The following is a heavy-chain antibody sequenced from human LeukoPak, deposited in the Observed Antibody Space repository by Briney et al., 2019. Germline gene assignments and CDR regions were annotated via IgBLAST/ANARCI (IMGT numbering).Heavy chain of an antibody. Sequence: PSETLSLTCTVSGGSISSSIFHWGWIRQPPGKGLEWIGAIYYSGSTNYNPSLKSRVTISVDTSKNQFSLKLSSVTAADTAVYYCARGRWGSSWWQVPYYYYYYMDVWGKGTTVTVSS. CDR3: ARGRWGSSWWQVPYYYYYYMDV. J-gene: IGHJ6*03. CDR1: GGSISSSIFH. V-gene: IGHV4-39*07. CDR2: IYYSGST. D-gene: IGHD6-13*01.